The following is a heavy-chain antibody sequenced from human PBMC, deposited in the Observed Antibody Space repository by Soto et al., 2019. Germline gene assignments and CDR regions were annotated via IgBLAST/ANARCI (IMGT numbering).Heavy chain of an antibody. Sequence: LSLTCTVSGGSISSSSYYWGWIRQPPGKGLEWIGSIYYTGSTYYNPSLKSRVTISVDTSKNQFSLKLSSVTAADTAVYYCARNAVVAAKAGYFQHWGQGALVTVSS. J-gene: IGHJ1*01. V-gene: IGHV4-39*01. D-gene: IGHD2-15*01. CDR1: GGSISSSSYY. CDR3: ARNAVVAAKAGYFQH. CDR2: IYYTGST.